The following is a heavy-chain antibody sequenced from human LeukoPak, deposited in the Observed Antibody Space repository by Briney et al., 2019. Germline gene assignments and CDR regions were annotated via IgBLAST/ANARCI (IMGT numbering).Heavy chain of an antibody. CDR2: INHSGST. V-gene: IGHV4-34*01. CDR1: GGSFSGYY. Sequence: PSETLSLTCAVYGGSFSGYYWSWIRQPPGKGLEWIGEINHSGSTNYNPSLKSRVTISVDTSKNQFSLKLSSVTAADTAVYYCASRDGWSGSYHGFDPWGQGTLVTISS. CDR3: ASRDGWSGSYHGFDP. J-gene: IGHJ5*02. D-gene: IGHD1-26*01.